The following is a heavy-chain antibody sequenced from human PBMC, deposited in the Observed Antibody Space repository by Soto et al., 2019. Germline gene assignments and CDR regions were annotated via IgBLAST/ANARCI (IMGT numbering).Heavy chain of an antibody. CDR2: ISSSDEK. Sequence: QVTLKESGPVLVKPTETHTLTCTVSGFSLNHPRMGVSWIRQPPGKALEWLAHISSSDEKSCSTSLSSRLTISKDTSESQVVLTMTNMDPVDTATYYCARMLYYAMEVWGQGTTVAVSS. J-gene: IGHJ6*02. CDR1: GFSLNHPRMG. V-gene: IGHV2-26*01. CDR3: ARMLYYAMEV.